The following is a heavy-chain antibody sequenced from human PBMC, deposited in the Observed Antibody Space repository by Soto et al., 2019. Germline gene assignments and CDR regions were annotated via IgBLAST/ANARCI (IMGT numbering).Heavy chain of an antibody. CDR2: IYYSGST. V-gene: IGHV4-61*01. CDR1: GGSVSSRSHF. J-gene: IGHJ5*02. D-gene: IGHD5-12*01. Sequence: QVQLQESGPGLVKPSETLSVTWTVSGGSVSSRSHFWSWIRQPPGGGLQWIGYIYYSGSTNYNPSLKSRATLSVDTSRNQFSLRLTSVTAADTAVYYCARYDAESGSNKLDPWGQGTLVTVSS. CDR3: ARYDAESGSNKLDP.